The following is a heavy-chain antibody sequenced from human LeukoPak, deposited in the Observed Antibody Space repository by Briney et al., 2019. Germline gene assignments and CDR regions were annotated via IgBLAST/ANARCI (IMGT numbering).Heavy chain of an antibody. CDR3: AKDRHAPGRYCSSTICFPFDP. D-gene: IGHD2-2*01. CDR2: ISSGSTYI. Sequence: PGGSLRLSCAASGFTFSSYGMSWVRQAPGKGLEWVSSISSGSTYIYYGDSVKGRFTISRDNAKNSLYLQMNSLRAEDTAVYYCAKDRHAPGRYCSSTICFPFDPWGQGTLVTVSS. V-gene: IGHV3-21*04. J-gene: IGHJ5*02. CDR1: GFTFSSYG.